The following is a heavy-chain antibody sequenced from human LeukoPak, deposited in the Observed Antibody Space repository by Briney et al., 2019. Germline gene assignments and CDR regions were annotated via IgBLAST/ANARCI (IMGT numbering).Heavy chain of an antibody. CDR1: GFSVSDSY. CDR3: ARGPVSWAPRALFDY. J-gene: IGHJ4*02. V-gene: IGHV3-53*01. CDR2: IYRDGST. D-gene: IGHD3-16*01. Sequence: GGSLRLSCAASGFSVSDSYMTWIRQAPGKGLEWVSVIYRDGSTYYADSVKARFTISRDHSKNTLSLQMNSLRAEDTATYYCARGPVSWAPRALFDYWGQGTLVTVSS.